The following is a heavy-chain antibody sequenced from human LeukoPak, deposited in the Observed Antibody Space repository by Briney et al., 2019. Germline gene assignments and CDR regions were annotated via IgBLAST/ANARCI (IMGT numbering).Heavy chain of an antibody. D-gene: IGHD5-24*01. CDR2: IRYDGSNK. CDR3: AKDPSGEMAIRGPY. V-gene: IGHV3-30*02. J-gene: IGHJ4*02. CDR1: GFTFSSYG. Sequence: QPGGSLRLSCAASGFTFSSYGMHWVRQAPGKGLEWVAFIRYDGSNKYYADSVKGRFTISRDNSKNTLYLQMNSLRAEDTAVYYCAKDPSGEMAIRGPYWGQGTLVTVSS.